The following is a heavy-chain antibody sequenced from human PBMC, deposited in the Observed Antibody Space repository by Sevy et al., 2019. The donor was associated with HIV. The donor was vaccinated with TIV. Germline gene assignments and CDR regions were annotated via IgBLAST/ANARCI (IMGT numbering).Heavy chain of an antibody. CDR2: ISDEGTET. Sequence: QLGGSLRLSCAASGFAFSTHAMHWVRQAPGKGLEWVAVISDEGTETVYAASVEGRFTISRDNSKNMLSLQINSLKPEDSAVYYCARDGGYSIKWYSLYWGHGTLVTVSS. CDR3: ARDGGYSIKWYSLY. J-gene: IGHJ4*01. V-gene: IGHV3-30-3*01. D-gene: IGHD1-26*01. CDR1: GFAFSTHA.